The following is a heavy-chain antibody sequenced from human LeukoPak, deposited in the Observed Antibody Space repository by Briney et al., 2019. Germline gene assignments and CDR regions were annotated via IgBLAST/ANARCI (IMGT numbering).Heavy chain of an antibody. CDR2: ISWNSGSI. V-gene: IGHV3-9*01. CDR1: GFNLDDFG. Sequence: GGSLRLSCAAPGFNLDDFGMHWVRQAPGEGLGWGSGISWNSGSIGYADSVKGRFTISRDNAKNSLYLQMNSLRAEDTALYYCAKDGGSYNLYAFNIWGQGTMVTVSS. CDR3: AKDGGSYNLYAFNI. J-gene: IGHJ3*02. D-gene: IGHD1-26*01.